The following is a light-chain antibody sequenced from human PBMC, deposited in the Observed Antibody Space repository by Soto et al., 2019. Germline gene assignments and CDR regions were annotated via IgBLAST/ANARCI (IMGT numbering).Light chain of an antibody. V-gene: IGKV3-11*01. J-gene: IGKJ4*01. CDR2: DAS. CDR3: KQCADWLT. Sequence: EIVLTQSPATLSLSPGERDTLSCRTSQSVSSYLAWYQQKPGQAPRLLIYDASNRATGIPARFSGSGSGTDFTLTISSLEPEDFAVYYCKQCADWLTFGGGTEVEIK. CDR1: QSVSSY.